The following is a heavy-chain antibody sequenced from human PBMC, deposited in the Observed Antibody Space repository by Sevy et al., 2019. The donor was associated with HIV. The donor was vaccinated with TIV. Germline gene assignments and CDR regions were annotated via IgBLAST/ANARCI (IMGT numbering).Heavy chain of an antibody. J-gene: IGHJ4*02. Sequence: GGSLRLSCAASGFTFSSYAMSWVRQAPGKGLEWVSAISGSGGSTYYADSVKGRLTISRDNSKNTRYLQMNGLRAEDTAVYYCAKDPPYDYVWGSYRYFDYWGQGTLVTVSS. CDR1: GFTFSSYA. CDR3: AKDPPYDYVWGSYRYFDY. D-gene: IGHD3-16*02. CDR2: ISGSGGST. V-gene: IGHV3-23*01.